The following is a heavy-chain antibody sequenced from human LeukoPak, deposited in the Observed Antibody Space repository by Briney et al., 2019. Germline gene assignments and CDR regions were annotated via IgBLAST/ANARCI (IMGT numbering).Heavy chain of an antibody. D-gene: IGHD3-9*01. V-gene: IGHV4-39*01. J-gene: IGHJ3*02. CDR3: SFDTFVQYYDILTGYYPDAFDI. CDR1: GGSISSSTYY. Sequence: SETLSLTCTVSGGSISSSTYYWGWIRQPPGKGLEWIGSIYYSGNTYYNPSLKSRVTMSVDTSKNQFSLKLSSVTAADTAVYYCSFDTFVQYYDILTGYYPDAFDIWGQGTMVTVSS. CDR2: IYYSGNT.